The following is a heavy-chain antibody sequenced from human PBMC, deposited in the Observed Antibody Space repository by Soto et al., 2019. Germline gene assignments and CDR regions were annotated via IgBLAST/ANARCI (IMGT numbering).Heavy chain of an antibody. Sequence: SETLSLTCAVYGGSFSGYYWSWIRQPPGKGLEWIGEINHSGSTNYNPSLKSRVTISVDTSKNQFSLKLSSVTAADTAVYYCARGKVDIVVVTAKLFDYWGQGTMVTVYS. J-gene: IGHJ4*02. CDR3: ARGKVDIVVVTAKLFDY. CDR1: GGSFSGYY. D-gene: IGHD2-21*02. V-gene: IGHV4-34*01. CDR2: INHSGST.